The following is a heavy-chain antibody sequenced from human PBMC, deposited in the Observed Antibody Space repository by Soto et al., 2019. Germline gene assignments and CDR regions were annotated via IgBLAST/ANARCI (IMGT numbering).Heavy chain of an antibody. J-gene: IGHJ4*02. Sequence: SETLSLTCAVSGGSIGSGGYSWSWIRQPPGKGLEWIGYIYHSGSTYYNPSLKSRVTISVDRSKNQFSLKLSSVTAADTAVYYCARNVDETGSPHPIDYWGQGTLVTVSS. CDR3: ARNVDETGSPHPIDY. CDR2: IYHSGST. D-gene: IGHD2-15*01. V-gene: IGHV4-30-2*01. CDR1: GGSIGSGGYS.